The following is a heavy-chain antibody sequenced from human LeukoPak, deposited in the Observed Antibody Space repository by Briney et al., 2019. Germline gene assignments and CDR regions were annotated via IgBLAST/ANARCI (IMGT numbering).Heavy chain of an antibody. D-gene: IGHD4-11*01. CDR2: INHSGST. CDR3: ARSYRYSNHFDY. CDR1: GGPFSGYY. V-gene: IGHV4-34*01. Sequence: SETLSLTCAVYGGPFSGYYWSWIRQPPGKGLEWIGEINHSGSTNYNPSLKSRVTISVDTSKNQFSLKLSSVTAADTAVYYCARSYRYSNHFDYWGQGTLVTVSS. J-gene: IGHJ4*02.